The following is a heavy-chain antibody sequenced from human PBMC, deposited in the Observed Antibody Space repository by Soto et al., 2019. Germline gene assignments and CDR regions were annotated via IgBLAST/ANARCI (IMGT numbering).Heavy chain of an antibody. J-gene: IGHJ4*02. V-gene: IGHV3-30*18. CDR2: ISFDGNYK. CDR3: AKNKQRHGDYVYYFDY. D-gene: IGHD4-17*01. CDR1: GFIFSSYG. Sequence: QVQLVESGGGVVQPGRSLRLSCAASGFIFSSYGMHWVRQAPGKGLEWVAVISFDGNYKYYADSVKGRFTISRDNSKNTLYLQMNSLRGEETAVDYCAKNKQRHGDYVYYFDYWGQGTLVTVSS.